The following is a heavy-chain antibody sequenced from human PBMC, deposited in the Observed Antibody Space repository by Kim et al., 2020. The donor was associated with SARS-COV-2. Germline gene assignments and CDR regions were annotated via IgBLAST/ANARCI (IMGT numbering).Heavy chain of an antibody. D-gene: IGHD6-13*01. CDR3: ARPRYSTSWYPFDV. V-gene: IGHV5-51*01. Sequence: GGSLKISCEGFGFYFSNYWIAWVRQMPGKGLEWMGMIYAGDSQTRYSPSFQGQVTISVDKSIGTAYLQWSSLEASDTAKYYCARPRYSTSWYPFDVWGQGTTVTVSS. CDR1: GFYFSNYW. CDR2: IYAGDSQT. J-gene: IGHJ6*02.